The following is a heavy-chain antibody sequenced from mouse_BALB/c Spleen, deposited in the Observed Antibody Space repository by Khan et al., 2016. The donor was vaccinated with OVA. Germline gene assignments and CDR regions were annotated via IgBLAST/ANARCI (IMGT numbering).Heavy chain of an antibody. J-gene: IGHJ3*01. V-gene: IGHV1S81*02. Sequence: VQLQESGAELVKPGASVKLSCKASGYIFTSYYMYWLKQRPGQGLEWIGEINPSNGGTNFNEKFKSKATLTVDKSSSTAYMQLSSLTSEDSAVYYGTRRGTARATLWFAYWGQGTPVTVSA. D-gene: IGHD3-2*01. CDR2: INPSNGGT. CDR1: GYIFTSYY. CDR3: TRRGTARATLWFAY.